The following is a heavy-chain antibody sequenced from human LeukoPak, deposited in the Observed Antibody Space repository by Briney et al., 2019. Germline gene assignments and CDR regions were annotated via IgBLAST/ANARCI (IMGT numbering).Heavy chain of an antibody. D-gene: IGHD5-12*01. J-gene: IGHJ6*03. Sequence: PGGSLRLSCAASGFTFSSYSMNWVRQAPGKGLEWVANIKQDGSEKYYVDSVKGRFTISRDNAKNSLYLQMNSLRAEDTAVYYCASRGYGATYYYYYYMDVWGKGTTVTVSS. V-gene: IGHV3-7*01. CDR1: GFTFSSYS. CDR3: ASRGYGATYYYYYYMDV. CDR2: IKQDGSEK.